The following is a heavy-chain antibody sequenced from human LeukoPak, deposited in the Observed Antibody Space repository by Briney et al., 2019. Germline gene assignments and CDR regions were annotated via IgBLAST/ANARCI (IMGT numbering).Heavy chain of an antibody. D-gene: IGHD2-21*02. CDR1: GFTFSSYA. J-gene: IGHJ4*02. CDR2: ISGSGGST. Sequence: PGGSLRLSCAASGFTFSSYAMSWVRQAPGEGLEWVSAISGSGGSTYYADSVKGRFTISRDNSKNTLYLQMNSPRAEDTAVYYCAKPLYQKVVTAGFDYWGQGTLVTVSS. CDR3: AKPLYQKVVTAGFDY. V-gene: IGHV3-23*01.